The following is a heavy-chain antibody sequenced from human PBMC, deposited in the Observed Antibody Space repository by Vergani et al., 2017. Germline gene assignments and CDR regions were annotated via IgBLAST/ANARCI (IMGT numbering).Heavy chain of an antibody. CDR1: GGSFTSYH. D-gene: IGHD4-11*01. V-gene: IGHV4-34*01. CDR3: ARVNTETNGHLYYYYYMDV. J-gene: IGHJ6*03. Sequence: QVQLQQWGGGLLKPSETLSLTCVVNGGSFTSYHWTWIRQSPGEGLEWVGDIDHTGRPDYNPSLKSRLTMSVDKSRNQFSLTHKSVTATDTAIYFCARVNTETNGHLYYYYYMDVWGQGTAVTVS. CDR2: IDHTGRP.